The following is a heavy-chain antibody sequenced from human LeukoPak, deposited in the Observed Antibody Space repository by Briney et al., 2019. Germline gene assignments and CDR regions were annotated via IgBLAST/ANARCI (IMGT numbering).Heavy chain of an antibody. CDR2: ISGSGGIT. D-gene: IGHD1-26*01. Sequence: GGSLRLSCAASGFTFSSYAMSWVRQAPGKGLEWVSSISGSGGITYYADSVKGRFTFSRDNSKNTLYLQMNSLRAEDTAVYYCAKGVAAGGSYYYYSGMDVWGQGTTVTVSS. V-gene: IGHV3-23*01. CDR1: GFTFSSYA. J-gene: IGHJ6*02. CDR3: AKGVAAGGSYYYYSGMDV.